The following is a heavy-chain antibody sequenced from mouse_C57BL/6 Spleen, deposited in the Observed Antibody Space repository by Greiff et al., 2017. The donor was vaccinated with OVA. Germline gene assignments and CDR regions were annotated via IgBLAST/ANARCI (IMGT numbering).Heavy chain of an antibody. CDR1: GYTFTSYW. V-gene: IGHV1-50*01. CDR2: IDPSDSYT. CDR3: ARCYYGSSGYFDV. Sequence: VQLQQPGAELVKPGASVKLSCKASGYTFTSYWMQWVKQRPGQGLEWIGEIDPSDSYTNYNQKFKGKATLTVDTSSSTAYMQLSSLTSEDSAVYYCARCYYGSSGYFDVWGTGTTVTVSS. J-gene: IGHJ1*03. D-gene: IGHD1-1*01.